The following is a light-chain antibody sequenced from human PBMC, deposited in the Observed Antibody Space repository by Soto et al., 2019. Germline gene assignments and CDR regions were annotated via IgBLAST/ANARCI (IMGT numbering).Light chain of an antibody. CDR3: QQYNSYSRT. Sequence: DIQMAQARSTRCSSVGEKITITCRASQSISSWLAWYQQKPGKAPKLLIYDASSLESGVPSRFSGSGSGTEFTLTISSLQPDDFATYYCQQYNSYSRTFGQGTKVDIK. J-gene: IGKJ1*01. V-gene: IGKV1-5*01. CDR2: DAS. CDR1: QSISSW.